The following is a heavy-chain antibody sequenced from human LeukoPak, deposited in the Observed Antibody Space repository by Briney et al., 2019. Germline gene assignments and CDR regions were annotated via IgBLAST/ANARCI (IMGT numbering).Heavy chain of an antibody. CDR1: GFTFSDFY. D-gene: IGHD2-2*01. CDR3: ARDGRDCSSSSCYLDY. J-gene: IGHJ4*02. CDR2: ISSSSSHI. Sequence: PGGSLRLSCAASGFTFSDFYMSWVRQAPGKGLEWVSSISSSSSHIYYADSVKGRFTISRDNAKNSLYLQMNSLRAEDTAVYYCARDGRDCSSSSCYLDYWGQGTLVTVSS. V-gene: IGHV3-21*01.